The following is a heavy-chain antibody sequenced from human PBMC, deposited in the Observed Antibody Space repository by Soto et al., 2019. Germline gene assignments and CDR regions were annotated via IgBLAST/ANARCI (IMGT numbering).Heavy chain of an antibody. Sequence: EVQLLESGGGLVQPGGSLRLSCAASGFTFSNYGMNWVRQAPGKGLEWVSLISGGGGSTYYADSVKGRFTGSRDNSKNMLYLQLNNLKAEDTAVYYCTWRIFDHWGPGTLVTVSS. CDR1: GFTFSNYG. CDR3: TWRIFDH. CDR2: ISGGGGST. J-gene: IGHJ4*02. V-gene: IGHV3-23*01.